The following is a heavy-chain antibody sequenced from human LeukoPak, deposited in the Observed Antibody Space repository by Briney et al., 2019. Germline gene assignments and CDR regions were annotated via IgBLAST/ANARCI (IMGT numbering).Heavy chain of an antibody. D-gene: IGHD3-9*01. V-gene: IGHV4-30-4*01. J-gene: IGHJ4*02. CDR2: IYYSGST. CDR1: GGSISSGDYY. CDR3: AREIPILTRYPDY. Sequence: SQTLSLTCTVSGGSISSGDYYWSWIRQPPGKGLEWIGYIYYSGSTYYNPSLKSRVTISVDTSKNQFSLKLSSVTAADTAVYYCAREIPILTRYPDYWGQGTLVTVSS.